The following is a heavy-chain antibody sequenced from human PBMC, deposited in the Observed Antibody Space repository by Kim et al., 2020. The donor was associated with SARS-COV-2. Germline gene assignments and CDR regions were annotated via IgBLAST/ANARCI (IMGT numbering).Heavy chain of an antibody. CDR3: ARGGYGSGMRY. CDR2: INHSGST. D-gene: IGHD3-10*01. Sequence: SETLSLTCAVYGGSFSGYYWSWIRQPPGKGLEWIGEINHSGSTNYNPSLKSRVTISVDTSKNQFSLKLSSGTAADTAVYYCARGGYGSGMRYWGQGTLVTVSS. CDR1: GGSFSGYY. V-gene: IGHV4-34*01. J-gene: IGHJ4*02.